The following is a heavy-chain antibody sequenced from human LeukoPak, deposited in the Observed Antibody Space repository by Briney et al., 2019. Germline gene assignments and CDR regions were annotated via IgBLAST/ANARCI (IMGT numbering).Heavy chain of an antibody. CDR2: IYTSGST. J-gene: IGHJ6*03. Sequence: SETLSLTCSVSGGSISDSYWSWIRQPAGKGLEWIGRIYTSGSTNYNPSLKSRVTISVDTSKNQFSLKLSSVTAADTAVYYCAGGGVYCSSTSCYGRNYYYYMDVWGKGTTVTVSS. D-gene: IGHD2-2*01. CDR3: AGGGVYCSSTSCYGRNYYYYMDV. CDR1: GGSISDSY. V-gene: IGHV4-4*07.